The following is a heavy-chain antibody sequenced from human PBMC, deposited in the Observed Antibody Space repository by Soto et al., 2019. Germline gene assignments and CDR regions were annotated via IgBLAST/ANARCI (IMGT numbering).Heavy chain of an antibody. V-gene: IGHV1-69*01. CDR3: ARDYITIFGVVIIPDYYYGMDV. J-gene: IGHJ6*02. CDR1: GGTFSSYA. CDR2: IIPIFGTA. Sequence: QVQLVQSGAEVKKPGSSVKVSCKASGGTFSSYAISWVRQAPGQGLEWMGGIIPIFGTANYAQKFQGRVTITADESTSTAYMELSSLRSEDMAVYYCARDYITIFGVVIIPDYYYGMDVWGQGTTVTVSS. D-gene: IGHD3-3*01.